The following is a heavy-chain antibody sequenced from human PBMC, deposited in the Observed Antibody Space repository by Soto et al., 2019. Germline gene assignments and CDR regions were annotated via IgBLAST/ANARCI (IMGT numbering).Heavy chain of an antibody. Sequence: GGSLRLSCAASGLTFASHGMSWVRQAPGRGLEWLSVISNSGGARYYANSVKGRFTISRDNSKNTLYLQMNSLRAEDTAVYYCAKDETYRTRDYGMDVWGQGTTVTVSS. CDR3: AKDETYRTRDYGMDV. CDR2: ISNSGGAR. CDR1: GLTFASHG. D-gene: IGHD1-26*01. V-gene: IGHV3-23*01. J-gene: IGHJ6*02.